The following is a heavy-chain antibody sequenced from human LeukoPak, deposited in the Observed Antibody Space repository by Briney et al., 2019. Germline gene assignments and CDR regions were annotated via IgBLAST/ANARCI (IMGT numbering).Heavy chain of an antibody. V-gene: IGHV1-18*01. CDR1: GYTFTSYG. CDR3: ARAVRYFDWFSIDY. CDR2: ISAYNGNT. D-gene: IGHD3-9*01. Sequence: ASVKVSCKASGYTFTSYGISWVRQAPGQGLEWMGWISAYNGNTNYAQKLQGRVTMTTDTSTSTAYMELRSLRSDDTAVYYCARAVRYFDWFSIDYWGQGTLVTVSS. J-gene: IGHJ4*02.